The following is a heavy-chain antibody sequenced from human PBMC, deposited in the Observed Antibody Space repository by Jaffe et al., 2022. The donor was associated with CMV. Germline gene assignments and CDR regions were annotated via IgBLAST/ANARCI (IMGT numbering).Heavy chain of an antibody. CDR1: GFSFNTGEMC. V-gene: IGHV2-70*15. J-gene: IGHJ5*02. CDR2: IDWDDDK. CDR3: ARALGHCRRGFDL. Sequence: QVTLRESGPALVKTTQTLTLTCTFSGFSFNTGEMCVNWIRQPPGKALEWLARIDWDDDKYYTASLKTRLSISMDASKNQVVLTLSNMNPVDTATYYCARALGHCRRGFDLWGPGTLVTVSS. D-gene: IGHD2-15*01.